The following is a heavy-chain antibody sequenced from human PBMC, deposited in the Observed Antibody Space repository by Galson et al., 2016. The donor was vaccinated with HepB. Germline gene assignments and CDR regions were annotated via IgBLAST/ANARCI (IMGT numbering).Heavy chain of an antibody. Sequence: LRLSCAASGFSFSNYEMNWVRQAPGKGLEWVAYISGGGVTTYYADSVRGRFTISRDNARDSVFLQMTSLRVEDTARYYCARDALGTWDLTTWGQGTLVSVSS. CDR1: GFSFSNYE. CDR3: ARDALGTWDLTT. D-gene: IGHD1-26*01. J-gene: IGHJ1*01. V-gene: IGHV3-48*03. CDR2: ISGGGVTT.